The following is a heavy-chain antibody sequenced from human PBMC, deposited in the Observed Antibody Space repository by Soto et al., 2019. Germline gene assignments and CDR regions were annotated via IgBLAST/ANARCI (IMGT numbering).Heavy chain of an antibody. CDR3: ARGRGYSYGYYFDY. CDR2: INHSGST. D-gene: IGHD5-18*01. CDR1: GGSFSGYY. V-gene: IGHV4-34*01. Sequence: PSAILSLTCAVYGGSFSGYYWSWIRQPPGKGLEWIGEINHSGSTNYNPSLKSRVTISVDTSKNQFSLKLSSVTAADTDVYYCARGRGYSYGYYFDYWCQGTLVT. J-gene: IGHJ4*02.